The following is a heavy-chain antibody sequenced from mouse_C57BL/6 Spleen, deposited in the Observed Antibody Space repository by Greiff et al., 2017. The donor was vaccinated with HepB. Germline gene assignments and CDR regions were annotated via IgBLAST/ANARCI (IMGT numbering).Heavy chain of an antibody. Sequence: EVKLVESGGGLVQPKGSLKLSCAASGFTFTTYAMHWVRQAPGKGLEWVARIRSKSSNYATYYADSVKDRFTISRDDSQSMLYLQMNNLKTEDTAMYYCVREKGLYGNYGFAYWGQGTLVTVSA. CDR2: IRSKSSNYAT. J-gene: IGHJ3*01. V-gene: IGHV10-3*01. CDR1: GFTFTTYA. CDR3: VREKGLYGNYGFAY. D-gene: IGHD2-1*01.